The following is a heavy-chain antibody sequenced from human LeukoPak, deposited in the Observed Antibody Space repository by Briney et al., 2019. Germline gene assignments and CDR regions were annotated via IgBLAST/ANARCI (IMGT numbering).Heavy chain of an antibody. Sequence: GESLKIPCKDSGYSFTNRIGWVRQMPGKGLEWMGIIHSADSNTKYSPSFQGQVTISADKSISTAYLQWSGLKASDTAMYYCAGARHGDYRWDYWGQGTLVTVSS. D-gene: IGHD4-17*01. CDR2: IHSADSNT. CDR3: AGARHGDYRWDY. J-gene: IGHJ4*02. CDR1: GYSFTNR. V-gene: IGHV5-51*01.